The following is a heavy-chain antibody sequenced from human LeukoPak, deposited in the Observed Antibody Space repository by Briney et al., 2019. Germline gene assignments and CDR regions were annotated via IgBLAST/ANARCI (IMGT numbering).Heavy chain of an antibody. CDR3: ARVDTDYYYYGMDV. D-gene: IGHD5-18*01. V-gene: IGHV3-23*01. Sequence: PGGSLRLSCAVSGFSFSSYAMSWVRQAPGKGLEWVSTVSETGDGTYYADSVKGRFIISRDNSKNTFYLQMDSLRADDTAMYYCARVDTDYYYYGMDVWGQGTTVTVSS. CDR2: VSETGDGT. J-gene: IGHJ6*02. CDR1: GFSFSSYA.